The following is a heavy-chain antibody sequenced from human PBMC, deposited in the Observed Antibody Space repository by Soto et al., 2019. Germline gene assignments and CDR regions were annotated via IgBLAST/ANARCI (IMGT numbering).Heavy chain of an antibody. CDR3: DREGVDYYGSVSYLGGLCYFDY. Sequence: SVKVSCKASGGTFSSYTISWVRQAPGQGLERMGRIIPILGITNYEQKFQGRVTITADKSTSTAYMELSSLRSEDTAVYYCDREGVDYYGSVSYLGGLCYFDYWGQGTLVT. V-gene: IGHV1-69*04. D-gene: IGHD3-10*01. J-gene: IGHJ4*02. CDR1: GGTFSSYT. CDR2: IIPILGIT.